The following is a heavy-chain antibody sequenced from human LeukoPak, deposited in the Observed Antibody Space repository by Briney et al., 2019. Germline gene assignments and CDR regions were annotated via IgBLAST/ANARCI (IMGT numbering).Heavy chain of an antibody. D-gene: IGHD3-3*01. Sequence: GGSLRLSRAASGFTFSSYWMHWVRQAPGKGLVWVSRINTDGSSTSYADSVKGRFTISRDNAKNTLYLQMNSLRAEDTAVYYCARDRYDFWSGSDAFDIWGQGTMVTVSS. CDR3: ARDRYDFWSGSDAFDI. CDR2: INTDGSST. V-gene: IGHV3-74*01. J-gene: IGHJ3*02. CDR1: GFTFSSYW.